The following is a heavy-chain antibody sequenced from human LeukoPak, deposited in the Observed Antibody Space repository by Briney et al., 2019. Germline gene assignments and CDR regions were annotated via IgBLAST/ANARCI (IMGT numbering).Heavy chain of an antibody. CDR2: IYYDGNT. CDR1: GDSMTSSNHY. V-gene: IGHV4-39*01. CDR3: ARRSHCTGGSCYPV. J-gene: IGHJ4*02. D-gene: IGHD2-15*01. Sequence: SETLSLTCTVSGDSMTSSNHYWVWIRQPPGKGLEWIGSIYYDGNTYYNPSLKSRVTISQDTSKNQFSLKVSSVTAADTAVYHCARRSHCTGGSCYPVWGQGTLVTVSS.